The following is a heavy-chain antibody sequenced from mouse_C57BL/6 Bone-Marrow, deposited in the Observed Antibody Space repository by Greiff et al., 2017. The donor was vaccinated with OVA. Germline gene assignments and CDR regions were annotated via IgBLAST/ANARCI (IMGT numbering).Heavy chain of an antibody. CDR2: IDPEDGET. CDR3: AGSGYYGNYEGAWFAD. D-gene: IGHD2-1*01. J-gene: IGHJ3*01. V-gene: IGHV14-2*01. CDR1: GFNITDYY. Sequence: VHVKQSGAELVKPGASVKLSCTASGFNITDYYMHWVKQRTEQGLEWIGRIDPEDGETKYAPKFQGKATITADTSSNTAYLQLSSLTSEDTAVYYCAGSGYYGNYEGAWFADWGQGTLVTVSA.